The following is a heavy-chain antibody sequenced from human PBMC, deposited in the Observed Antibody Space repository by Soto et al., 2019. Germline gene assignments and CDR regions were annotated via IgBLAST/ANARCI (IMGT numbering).Heavy chain of an antibody. CDR1: GDSVSGNSAA. CDR2: TYYRSRWYN. V-gene: IGHV6-1*01. D-gene: IGHD3-16*01. J-gene: IGHJ4*02. CDR3: AREFPYYVSSDSYLDY. Sequence: SQTLSLTCAISGDSVSGNSAAWNWIRQSPSRGLEWLGRTYYRSRWYNDYAVSVKSRITVTPGTSKNQFSLHLNSVTPEDTAVYYXAREFPYYVSSDSYLDYWGQGALVTVSS.